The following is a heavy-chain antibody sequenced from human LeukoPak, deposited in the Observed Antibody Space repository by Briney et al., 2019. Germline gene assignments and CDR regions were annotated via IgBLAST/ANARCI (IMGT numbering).Heavy chain of an antibody. CDR1: GYTLTELS. D-gene: IGHD2-15*01. J-gene: IGHJ4*02. V-gene: IGHV1-24*01. CDR2: FDPEDGET. CDR3: ATPFIPYCSGGSCYELGY. Sequence: ASVKVSCKVSGYTLTELSMHWVRQAPGKGLEWVGGFDPEDGETIYAQKFQGRVTMTEDTSTDTAYMELSSLRSEDTAVYYCATPFIPYCSGGSCYELGYWGQGTLVTVSS.